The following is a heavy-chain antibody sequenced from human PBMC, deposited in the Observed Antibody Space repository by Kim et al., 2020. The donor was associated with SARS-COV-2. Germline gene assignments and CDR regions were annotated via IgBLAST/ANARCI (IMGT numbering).Heavy chain of an antibody. J-gene: IGHJ4*02. CDR2: GSET. V-gene: IGHV3-7*01. D-gene: IGHD3-10*02. Sequence: GSETYYVDSVKSRFTSSRENAKNSLYLQMNSLRDEATAVYYCARSVFGDNYWGQGTLVSVSS. CDR3: ARSVFGDNY.